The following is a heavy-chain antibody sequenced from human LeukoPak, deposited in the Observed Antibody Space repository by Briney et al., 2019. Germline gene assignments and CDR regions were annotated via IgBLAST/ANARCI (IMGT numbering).Heavy chain of an antibody. CDR3: AKIGSYYDSGYYYGMDV. CDR1: GFTFSSYA. CDR2: ISGSGGST. D-gene: IGHD3-22*01. Sequence: GGSLRLSCAASGFTFSSYAMSWVRQAPGKGLEWVSAISGSGGSTYYADSVKDRFTISRDNSKNTLYLQMNSLRAEDTAVYYCAKIGSYYDSGYYYGMDVWGQGTTVTVSS. V-gene: IGHV3-23*01. J-gene: IGHJ6*02.